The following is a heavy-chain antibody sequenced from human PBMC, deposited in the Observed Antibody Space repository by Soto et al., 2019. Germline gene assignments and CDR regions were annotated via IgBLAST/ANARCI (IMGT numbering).Heavy chain of an antibody. V-gene: IGHV4-38-2*01. CDR3: ARVYYDSMDFDY. CDR2: IYHSGST. Sequence: ETLSLTCAVSGYSISSGYYWGWIRQPPGKGLEWIGSIYHSGSTYYNPSLKSRVTISVDTSKNQFSLKLSSVAAADTAVYYCARVYYDSMDFDYWGQGTLVTVSS. J-gene: IGHJ4*02. D-gene: IGHD3-22*01. CDR1: GYSISSGYY.